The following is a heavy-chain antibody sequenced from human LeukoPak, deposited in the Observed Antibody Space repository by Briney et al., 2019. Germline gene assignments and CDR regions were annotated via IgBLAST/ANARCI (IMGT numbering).Heavy chain of an antibody. CDR2: IYPGDSDT. D-gene: IGHD3-3*01. V-gene: IGHV5-51*01. CDR3: ARSSHDFWSGYPNWFDP. CDR1: GYSFTSYW. Sequence: GESLKISCKGSGYSFTSYWIGWVRQMPGKGLEWMGIIYPGDSDTRYSPSFQGQVTISADKSISTAYLQWSSLKASDTAMYYCARSSHDFWSGYPNWFDPWGREPWSPSPQ. J-gene: IGHJ5*02.